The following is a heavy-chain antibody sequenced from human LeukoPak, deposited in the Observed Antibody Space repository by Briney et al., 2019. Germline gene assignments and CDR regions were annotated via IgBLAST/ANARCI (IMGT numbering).Heavy chain of an antibody. Sequence: GGSLRLSCAAPGSTFTGYWMHWGRQVPGKELMWVARINSGGSSASYGVSVQGRFTISRDNGRNTVYLQTNSLRADDTAVYYCISDLWGDRDGFFDSWGQGILVTVSS. D-gene: IGHD3-16*01. CDR3: ISDLWGDRDGFFDS. CDR1: GSTFTGYW. J-gene: IGHJ4*03. CDR2: INSGGSSA. V-gene: IGHV3-74*01.